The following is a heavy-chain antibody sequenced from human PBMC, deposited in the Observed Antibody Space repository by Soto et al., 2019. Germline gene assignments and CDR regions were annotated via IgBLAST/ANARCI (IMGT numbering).Heavy chain of an antibody. D-gene: IGHD1-26*01. Sequence: ASVKVSCKASGYKFTSYAIHWVRQAPGQRLEWMGWINAGNGNTKYSQKFQGRVTITRDTSASTAYMELSSLRSDDTAVYYCARCDSIVGAADFDYWGQGTLVTVSS. J-gene: IGHJ4*02. CDR1: GYKFTSYA. CDR3: ARCDSIVGAADFDY. CDR2: INAGNGNT. V-gene: IGHV1-3*01.